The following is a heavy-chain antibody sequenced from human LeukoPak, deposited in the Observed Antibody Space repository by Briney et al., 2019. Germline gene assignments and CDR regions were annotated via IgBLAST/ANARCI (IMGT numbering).Heavy chain of an antibody. CDR3: ARGPFLPYYYGSGSYPPAYYYYMDV. Sequence: GASVKVSCKASGYTFTSYYMHWVRQAPGQGLEWMGIINPSGGSTSYAQKFQGRVTMTRDMSTSTVYMELSSLRSEDTAVYYCARGPFLPYYYGSGSYPPAYYYYMDVWGKGTTVTVSS. V-gene: IGHV1-46*01. CDR1: GYTFTSYY. D-gene: IGHD3-10*01. CDR2: INPSGGST. J-gene: IGHJ6*03.